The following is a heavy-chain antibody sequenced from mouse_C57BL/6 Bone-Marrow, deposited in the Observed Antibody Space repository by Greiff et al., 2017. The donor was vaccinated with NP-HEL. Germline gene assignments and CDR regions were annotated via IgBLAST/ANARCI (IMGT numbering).Heavy chain of an antibody. D-gene: IGHD2-3*01. CDR1: GFTFSSYA. CDR3: ARDLYDGYYGWYFDV. J-gene: IGHJ1*03. Sequence: EVQRVESGGGLVKPGGSLKLSCAASGFTFSSYAMSWVRQTPEKRLEWVATISDGGSYTYYPDNVKGRFTISRDNAKNNLYLQMSHLKSEDTAMYYCARDLYDGYYGWYFDVWGTGTTVTVSS. CDR2: ISDGGSYT. V-gene: IGHV5-4*01.